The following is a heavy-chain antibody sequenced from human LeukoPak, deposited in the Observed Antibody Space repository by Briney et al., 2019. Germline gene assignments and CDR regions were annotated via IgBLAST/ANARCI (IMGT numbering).Heavy chain of an antibody. CDR1: GFTFSSYA. CDR2: ISGNGGST. D-gene: IGHD3-22*01. J-gene: IGHJ4*02. V-gene: IGHV3-23*01. CDR3: ARLRRNSDRSDFFYYYDH. Sequence: GGSLRLSCAASGFTFSSYAMSWVRQAPGKGLEWVSTISGNGGSTYYADSVKGRFTISRDNAKNSLSLQMNSLRAEDTAVYYCARLRRNSDRSDFFYYYDHWGQGTLVTVSS.